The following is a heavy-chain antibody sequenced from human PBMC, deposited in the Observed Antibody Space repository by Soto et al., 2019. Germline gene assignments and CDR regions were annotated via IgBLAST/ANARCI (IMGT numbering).Heavy chain of an antibody. J-gene: IGHJ6*02. CDR1: GFTFSGFS. Sequence: GGSLRLSCVASGFTFSGFSMNWVRQAPGKGLEWISYISTRSLTIDYADSVKGRFTISRDNAKDTLFLQMRSLRDEDSAVYYCARGSSQPDYDGMDVWGQGTTVTVSS. CDR2: ISTRSLTI. V-gene: IGHV3-48*02. D-gene: IGHD2-2*01. CDR3: ARGSSQPDYDGMDV.